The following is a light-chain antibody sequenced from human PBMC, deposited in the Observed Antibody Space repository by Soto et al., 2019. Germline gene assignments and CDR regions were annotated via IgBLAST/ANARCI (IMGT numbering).Light chain of an antibody. V-gene: IGKV1-17*03. CDR1: QGISTY. CDR3: LQHGTYPFT. J-gene: IGKJ4*01. CDR2: AAS. Sequence: DLQMTQSPSAMSASVGDRVTITCRASQGISTYLTWFQQKPGKVPKRLIYAASSLQSGVPPRFSGSGSGTEFTLTISSLQPEDFATYYCLQHGTYPFTFGGGTRVEIK.